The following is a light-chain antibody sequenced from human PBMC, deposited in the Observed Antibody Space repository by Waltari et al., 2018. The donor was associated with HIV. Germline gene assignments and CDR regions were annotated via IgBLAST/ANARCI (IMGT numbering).Light chain of an antibody. V-gene: IGLV1-44*01. Sequence: QSLLIQPPSASGTAGQRVTISCSGRRSSIGSNSVTWYQQLPGAAPTLLIYNNNQRPAGVPDRFSCSKSGTSASLAISGLQSEDEGDYYCAAWDDNVNGLFGGGTKLTVL. J-gene: IGLJ2*01. CDR1: RSSIGSNS. CDR2: NNN. CDR3: AAWDDNVNGL.